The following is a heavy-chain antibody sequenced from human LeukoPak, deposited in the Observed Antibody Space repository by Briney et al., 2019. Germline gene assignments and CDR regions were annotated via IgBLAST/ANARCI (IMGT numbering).Heavy chain of an antibody. J-gene: IGHJ5*02. CDR3: TRDSGTTGVVKFDP. CDR1: GGSISSYY. Sequence: SETLSLTCTVSGGSISSYYWSWLRQPAERGLEWIRRIYASGSTTYDPSLRSRVAISMDTSKNQFSLRLTSVTAADTAVYYCTRDSGTTGVVKFDPWGQGILVTVSS. D-gene: IGHD4-23*01. CDR2: IYASGST. V-gene: IGHV4-4*07.